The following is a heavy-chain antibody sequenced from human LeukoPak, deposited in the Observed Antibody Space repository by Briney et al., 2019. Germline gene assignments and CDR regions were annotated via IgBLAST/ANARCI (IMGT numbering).Heavy chain of an antibody. D-gene: IGHD6-19*01. CDR3: AKVDKQWLISY. Sequence: QPGGSLRPSCAASGFTFSNYWMHWVRQAPGKGLVWVSRINSNGSSTNYADSVKGRFTISRDNAKNTLYLQMNSLRAEDTAVYYCAKVDKQWLISYWGQGTLVTVSS. V-gene: IGHV3-74*01. CDR2: INSNGSST. CDR1: GFTFSNYW. J-gene: IGHJ4*02.